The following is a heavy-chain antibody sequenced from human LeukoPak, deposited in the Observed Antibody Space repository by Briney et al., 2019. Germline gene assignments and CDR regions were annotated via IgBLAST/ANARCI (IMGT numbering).Heavy chain of an antibody. CDR2: TYYRSKWYN. CDR1: GDSVSSNSAA. D-gene: IGHD5-12*01. J-gene: IGHJ6*02. Sequence: SQTLSLTCAISGDSVSSNSAAWNWIRQSPSRGLEWLGRTYYRSKWYNDYAVSVKSRITINPDTSKNQFSLQLNSVTPEDTAVYYCAREDIVATILLNYYYGMDVWGQGTTVTVSS. CDR3: AREDIVATILLNYYYGMDV. V-gene: IGHV6-1*01.